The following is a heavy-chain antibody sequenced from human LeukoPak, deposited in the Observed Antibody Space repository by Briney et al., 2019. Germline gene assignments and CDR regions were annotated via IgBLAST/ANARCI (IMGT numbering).Heavy chain of an antibody. Sequence: RPSETPSLTCTVSGGSISSGSYYWNWIRQPAGKGLEWIGRIYTSGSTNYNPSLKSRVTISVGTSKNQFSLKLSSVTAADTAVYYCARGGGYNPYYWGQGTLVTVSS. CDR2: IYTSGST. CDR1: GGSISSGSYY. D-gene: IGHD5-24*01. CDR3: ARGGGYNPYY. V-gene: IGHV4-61*02. J-gene: IGHJ4*02.